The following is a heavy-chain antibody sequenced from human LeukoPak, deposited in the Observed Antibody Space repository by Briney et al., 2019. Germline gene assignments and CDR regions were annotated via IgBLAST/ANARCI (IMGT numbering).Heavy chain of an antibody. CDR1: GGSISSSSYY. CDR3: ARGPIYERYFDL. V-gene: IGHV4-39*07. Sequence: SETLSLTCTVSGGSISSSSYYWGWIRQPPGTGLEWIGSIYYSGSIYYNPSLKSRVTISVDTSKNQFSLKLSSVTAADTAVYYCARGPIYERYFDLWGRGTLVTVSS. J-gene: IGHJ2*01. D-gene: IGHD2-2*02. CDR2: IYYSGSI.